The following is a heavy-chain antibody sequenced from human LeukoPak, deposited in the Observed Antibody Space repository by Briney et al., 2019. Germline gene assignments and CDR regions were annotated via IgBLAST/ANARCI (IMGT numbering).Heavy chain of an antibody. D-gene: IGHD6-19*01. CDR1: GFTLSSAW. J-gene: IGHJ4*02. V-gene: IGHV3-15*01. CDR2: IKTKTDGGTP. Sequence: GGSLRLSCVVSGFTLSSAWMSWVRQAPGKGPEWVGRIKTKTDGGTPDYAAPVKGRFTISRDDSRNTLYLQMNSLKTEDTAVYYCTTYRVGEQWMIPNYWGQGTLVTVSS. CDR3: TTYRVGEQWMIPNY.